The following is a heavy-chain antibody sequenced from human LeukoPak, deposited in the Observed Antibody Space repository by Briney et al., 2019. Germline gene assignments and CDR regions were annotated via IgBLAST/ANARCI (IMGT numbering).Heavy chain of an antibody. CDR3: ARDKTVTTYYFDY. V-gene: IGHV3-33*01. J-gene: IGHJ4*02. Sequence: PGRSLRLSCAASGFTFSSYGMHWVRQAPGKGLEWVAVIWYDGSNKYYADSVKGRFTISRDSSKNTLYLQMNSLRAEDTAVYYCARDKTVTTYYFDYWGQGTLVTVSS. CDR1: GFTFSSYG. D-gene: IGHD4-17*01. CDR2: IWYDGSNK.